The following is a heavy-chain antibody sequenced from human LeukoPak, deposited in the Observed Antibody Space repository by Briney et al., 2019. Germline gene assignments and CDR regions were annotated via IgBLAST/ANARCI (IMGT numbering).Heavy chain of an antibody. J-gene: IGHJ4*02. V-gene: IGHV4-59*12. CDR3: SRESGAFCPFGY. Sequence: SETLSLTCTVSGGSISPYYWTWIRQPPGKGLEYVGYIYYTGGTNYNPSLKSRVTISVDTSKNQLSLTLTSVTAADTAIYYCSRESGAFCPFGYWGQGTLVIVPP. CDR2: IYYTGGT. CDR1: GGSISPYY. D-gene: IGHD1-26*01.